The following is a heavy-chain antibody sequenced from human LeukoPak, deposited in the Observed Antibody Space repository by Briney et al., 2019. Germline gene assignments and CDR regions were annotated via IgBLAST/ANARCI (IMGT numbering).Heavy chain of an antibody. CDR2: FYNSGST. CDR1: GGSISSYY. D-gene: IGHD6-19*01. J-gene: IGHJ4*02. V-gene: IGHV4-59*01. CDR3: ASTQQWLAFDY. Sequence: SETLSLTCSVSGGSISSYYWGWIRQPPGMALEWIGCFYNSGSTNYNPSLKSRATTSVDTSKSQLTLRLSSVTAADTAVYYCASTQQWLAFDYWGQGILVTVSS.